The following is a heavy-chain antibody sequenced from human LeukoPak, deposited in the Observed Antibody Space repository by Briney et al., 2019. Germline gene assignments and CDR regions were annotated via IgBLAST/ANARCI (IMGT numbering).Heavy chain of an antibody. D-gene: IGHD3-22*01. V-gene: IGHV3-7*01. CDR1: GSTLSSCW. Sequence: GGSLRPSWAASGSTLSSCWMSWARKPPGRGLGWVANIKQEGSKKYYVDSVKGRFTISRDNAKNSLYLQMNSLRAEDTAVYYCARDWVWYYYDSSGSQRADAFDIWGQGTMVTVSS. CDR2: IKQEGSKK. J-gene: IGHJ3*02. CDR3: ARDWVWYYYDSSGSQRADAFDI.